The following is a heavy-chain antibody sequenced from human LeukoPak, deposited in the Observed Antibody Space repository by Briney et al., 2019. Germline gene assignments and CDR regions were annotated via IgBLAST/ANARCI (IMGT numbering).Heavy chain of an antibody. CDR3: ARDLWPHSNSPLYFDY. D-gene: IGHD1-7*01. CDR2: ISYDGSNK. V-gene: IGHV3-30*03. J-gene: IGHJ4*02. Sequence: PGGSLRLSCAASGFTFSSYGMHWVRQAPGKGLEWVAVISYDGSNKYYADSVKGRFTISRDNSKNTLYLQMNSLRAEDTAVYYCARDLWPHSNSPLYFDYWGQGTLVTVSS. CDR1: GFTFSSYG.